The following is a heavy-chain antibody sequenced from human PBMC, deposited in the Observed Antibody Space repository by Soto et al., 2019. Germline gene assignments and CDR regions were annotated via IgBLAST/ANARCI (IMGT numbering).Heavy chain of an antibody. J-gene: IGHJ3*02. CDR1: GFTFSNAW. V-gene: IGHV3-15*07. CDR3: TTDVLWRYYDSSGYSLDAFDI. Sequence: EVQLVESGGGLVKPGGSLRLSCAASGFTFSNAWMNWVRQAPGKGLEWVGRIKSKTDGGTTDYAAPVKGRFTISRDDSKNTLYLQMNSLKTEDTAVYYCTTDVLWRYYDSSGYSLDAFDIWGQGTMVTVSS. CDR2: IKSKTDGGTT. D-gene: IGHD3-22*01.